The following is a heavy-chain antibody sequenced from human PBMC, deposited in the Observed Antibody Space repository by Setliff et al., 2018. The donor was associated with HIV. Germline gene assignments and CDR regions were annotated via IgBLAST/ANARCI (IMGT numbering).Heavy chain of an antibody. CDR2: INQDGSEE. J-gene: IGHJ4*02. CDR3: ARDLDYYFDY. Sequence: GGSLRLSCVASEFRFSNYWMAWVRQAPGKGLEWVGNINQDGSEENYVDSVKGRFTISRDNAKNSLFLQMNSLRAEDTAVYYCARDLDYYFDYWGQGTLVTVSS. CDR1: EFRFSNYW. D-gene: IGHD1-1*01. V-gene: IGHV3-7*01.